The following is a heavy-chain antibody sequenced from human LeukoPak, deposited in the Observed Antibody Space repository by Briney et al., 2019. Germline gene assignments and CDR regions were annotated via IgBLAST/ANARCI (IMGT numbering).Heavy chain of an antibody. Sequence: ASVKVSCKASGYXFTGYYMHWVRQAPGQGLEWMGWISAYNGNTNYAQKLQGRVTMPTDTSTSTAYMELRSLRSDDTAVYYCARVGEQWLVPYFDYWGQGTLVTVSS. J-gene: IGHJ4*02. CDR3: ARVGEQWLVPYFDY. V-gene: IGHV1-18*04. CDR1: GYXFTGYY. D-gene: IGHD6-19*01. CDR2: ISAYNGNT.